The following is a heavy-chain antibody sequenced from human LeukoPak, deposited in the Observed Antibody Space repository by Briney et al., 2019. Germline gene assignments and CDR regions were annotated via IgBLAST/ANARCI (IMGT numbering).Heavy chain of an antibody. CDR3: ATEFAGTLAMLRQQLVLLHY. CDR2: VDPEDGET. Sequence: GASVKVSCKASGYTFTDYYMHWVQQAPGKGLEWMGRVDPEDGETIYAEKFQGRVTITADTSTDTAYMELSSLRSEDTAVYYCATEFAGTLAMLRQQLVLLHYWGQGTLVTVSS. J-gene: IGHJ4*02. V-gene: IGHV1-69-2*01. CDR1: GYTFTDYY. D-gene: IGHD6-13*01.